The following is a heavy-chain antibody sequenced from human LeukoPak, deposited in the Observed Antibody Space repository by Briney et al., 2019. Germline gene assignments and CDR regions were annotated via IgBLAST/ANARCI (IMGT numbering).Heavy chain of an antibody. CDR1: GYSFTSYW. V-gene: IGHV5-51*01. D-gene: IGHD3-3*01. Sequence: GESLQISFKGSGYSFTSYWIGWVRPMPGKGLEWMGIIYPGDSDTRYSPSFQGQVTISADKSISTAYLQWSSLKASDTALYYCARHQEGVAITSFSDKWGQGTLGTASS. CDR2: IYPGDSDT. J-gene: IGHJ4*02. CDR3: ARHQEGVAITSFSDK.